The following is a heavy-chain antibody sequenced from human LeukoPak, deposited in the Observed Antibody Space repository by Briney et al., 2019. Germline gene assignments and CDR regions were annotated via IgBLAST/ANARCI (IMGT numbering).Heavy chain of an antibody. V-gene: IGHV4-34*01. Sequence: PSETLSLTCAVYGGSFSGYYWSWIRQPPGKGLEWIGEINHSGSTNYNPSLKSRVTISVDTSKNQFSLKLSSVTAADTAVYYCAKDEDGDYFIDAFDIWGQGTMVTVSS. J-gene: IGHJ3*02. CDR2: INHSGST. CDR3: AKDEDGDYFIDAFDI. CDR1: GGSFSGYY. D-gene: IGHD4-17*01.